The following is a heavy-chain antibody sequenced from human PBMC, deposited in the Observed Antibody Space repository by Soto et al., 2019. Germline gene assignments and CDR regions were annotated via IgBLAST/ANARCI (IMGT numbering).Heavy chain of an antibody. CDR1: GGSISADNW. D-gene: IGHD2-15*01. CDR2: INHSGST. J-gene: IGHJ4*02. Sequence: SETLSLTCSVSGGSISADNWWTWVRQFPGKGLEWIGEINHSGSTNYNPSLKSRVTISVDTSKNQFSLKLSSVTAADTAVYYCARGRPRYCSGGSCSSTSPFDYWGQGTLVTVSS. CDR3: ARGRPRYCSGGSCSSTSPFDY. V-gene: IGHV4-4*02.